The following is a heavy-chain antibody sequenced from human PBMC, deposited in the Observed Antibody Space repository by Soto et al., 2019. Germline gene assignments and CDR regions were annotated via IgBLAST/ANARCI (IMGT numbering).Heavy chain of an antibody. CDR2: IYNSGRT. V-gene: IGHV4-39*01. CDR3: ARHPVYATGWQIDY. Sequence: SDTLSLTCTVSGGSISINIYHWGWILHPPGKGLEWIGRIYNSGRTYYNASLKSRVSISIDTSKNQFSLKLTSVTAADTAVYYCARHPVYATGWQIDYWGQGALVTVSS. CDR1: GGSISINIYH. J-gene: IGHJ4*02. D-gene: IGHD2-2*01.